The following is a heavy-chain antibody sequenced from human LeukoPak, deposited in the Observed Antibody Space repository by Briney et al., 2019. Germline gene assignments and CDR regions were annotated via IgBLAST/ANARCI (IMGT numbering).Heavy chain of an antibody. V-gene: IGHV3-30-3*01. CDR2: ISYDGSNK. CDR1: GFTFSSYA. Sequence: GRSLRLSCAASGFTFSSYAMHWVRQAPGKGLEWVAVISYDGSNKYYADSVKGRFTISRDNSKNTLYLQMNSLRAEDTAVYYCARDRLLWFGELSGDSDYWGQGTLVTVSS. D-gene: IGHD3-10*01. J-gene: IGHJ4*02. CDR3: ARDRLLWFGELSGDSDY.